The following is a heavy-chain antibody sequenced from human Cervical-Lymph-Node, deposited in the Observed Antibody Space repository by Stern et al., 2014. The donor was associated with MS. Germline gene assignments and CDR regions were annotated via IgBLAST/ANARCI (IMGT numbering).Heavy chain of an antibody. J-gene: IGHJ5*02. CDR1: GGSISSSSYY. CDR2: IYYSGST. Sequence: QLQLQESGPGLVKPSETLSLTCTVSGGSISSSSYYWGWIRQPPGKGLEWIGSIYYSGSTYYNPSLKSRVTISVDPSKNQFSLKLSSVTAADTAVYYCARWAYSWYNWFDPWGQGTLVTVSS. CDR3: ARWAYSWYNWFDP. V-gene: IGHV4-39*01. D-gene: IGHD5-12*01.